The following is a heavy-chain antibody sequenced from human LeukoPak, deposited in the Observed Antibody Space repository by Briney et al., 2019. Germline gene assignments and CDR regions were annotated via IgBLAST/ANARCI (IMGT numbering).Heavy chain of an antibody. CDR3: ARGPSGAAAGSYYYYYYYMDV. V-gene: IGHV4-30-2*01. Sequence: SQTLSLTCAVSGGSISSGGYSWSWIRQPPGKGLEWIGYIYHSGSTYYNPSLKSRVTISVDRSKNQFSLKLSSVTAADTAVYYCARGPSGAAAGSYYYYYYYMDVWGKGTTVTVSS. CDR1: GGSISSGGYS. D-gene: IGHD6-13*01. CDR2: IYHSGST. J-gene: IGHJ6*03.